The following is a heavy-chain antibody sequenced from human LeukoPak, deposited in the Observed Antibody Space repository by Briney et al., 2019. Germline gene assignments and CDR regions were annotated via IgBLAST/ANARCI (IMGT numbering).Heavy chain of an antibody. J-gene: IGHJ4*02. CDR2: ISSSGSTI. CDR1: GFTFSSYE. Sequence: GGSLRLSCAASGFTFSSYEMNWVRQAPGKGLEWVSYISSSGSTIYYADSVKGRFTISRDNAKNSLYLQMNRLRAEDTAVYYCLSSTGTGDYWGQGTLVTVSS. CDR3: LSSTGTGDY. V-gene: IGHV3-48*03. D-gene: IGHD2-8*02.